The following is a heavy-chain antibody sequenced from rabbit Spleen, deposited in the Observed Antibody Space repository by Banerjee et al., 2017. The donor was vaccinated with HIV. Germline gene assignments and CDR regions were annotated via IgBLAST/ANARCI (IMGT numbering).Heavy chain of an antibody. Sequence: QLVESGGGLIQPGGSLKLSCKASGFDFSRYYMNWVRQAPGKGLEWIGYIEPVFGVTYYASWVNGRFTISSHNAQNTLYLQLNSLTAADTATYFCARGVADSSGLPTYYFNLWGPGPWSPS. J-gene: IGHJ4*01. V-gene: IGHV1S7*01. D-gene: IGHD1-1*01. CDR2: IEPVFGVT. CDR3: ARGVADSSGLPTYYFNL. CDR1: GFDFSRYY.